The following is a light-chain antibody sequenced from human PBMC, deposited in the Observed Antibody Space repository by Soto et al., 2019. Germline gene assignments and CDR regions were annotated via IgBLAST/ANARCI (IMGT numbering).Light chain of an antibody. Sequence: DIQMTQSPSTLSASVGDRVTITCRASQSMSSWLAWYQQKPGKAPKLLIYEASSSEIGVPPRFSGSGFGTEFTLTISSLQPEDSATYYCQYYKEHSTFGQGTRLEIK. J-gene: IGKJ1*01. CDR2: EAS. CDR1: QSMSSW. V-gene: IGKV1-5*03. CDR3: QYYKEHST.